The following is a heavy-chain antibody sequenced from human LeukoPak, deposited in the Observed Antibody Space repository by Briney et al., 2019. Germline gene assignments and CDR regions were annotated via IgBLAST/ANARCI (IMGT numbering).Heavy chain of an antibody. CDR3: AKASKMDTILPPFDY. J-gene: IGHJ4*02. Sequence: GGSLRLSCAASGFTFSSYAMSWVRQAPGKGLEWVSAISGSGGGTYYADSVKGRFTISRDNSKNTLYLQMNSLRAEDTAVYYCAKASKMDTILPPFDYWGQGTLVTVSS. D-gene: IGHD5-24*01. CDR1: GFTFSSYA. V-gene: IGHV3-23*01. CDR2: ISGSGGGT.